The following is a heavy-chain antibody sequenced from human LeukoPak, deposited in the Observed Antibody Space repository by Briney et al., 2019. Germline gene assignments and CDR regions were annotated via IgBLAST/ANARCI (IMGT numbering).Heavy chain of an antibody. CDR1: GFTFSSYG. D-gene: IGHD2-2*01. J-gene: IGHJ5*02. V-gene: IGHV3-30*18. Sequence: PGGSLRLSCAASGFTFSSYGMHWVRQAPGRGLEWEAVISYDGSNKYYADSVKGRFTISRDNSKNTLYLQMNSLRAEDTAVYYCAKDKGYQLLDNWFDPWGQGTLVTVSS. CDR2: ISYDGSNK. CDR3: AKDKGYQLLDNWFDP.